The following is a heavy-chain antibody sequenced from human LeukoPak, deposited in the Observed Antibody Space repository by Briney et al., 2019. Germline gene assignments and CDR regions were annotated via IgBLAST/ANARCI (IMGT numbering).Heavy chain of an antibody. V-gene: IGHV4-39*01. CDR3: ARGDGYIGAFDT. Sequence: PSETLSLTCTVSGGSISSSSYYWGWIRQPPGKGLEWIGSIYYSGSTCYNPSLKSRVTISVDTSKNQFSLKLSSVTAADTAVYYCARGDGYIGAFDTWGQGTMVTVSS. J-gene: IGHJ3*02. CDR1: GGSISSSSYY. CDR2: IYYSGST. D-gene: IGHD5-24*01.